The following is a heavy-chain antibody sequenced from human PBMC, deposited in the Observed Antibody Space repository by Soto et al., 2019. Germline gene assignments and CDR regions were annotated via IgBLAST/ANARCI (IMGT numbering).Heavy chain of an antibody. CDR3: AKDGFGGASDY. CDR1: GFTFSSYA. CDR2: ISGSGTNI. J-gene: IGHJ4*02. Sequence: EVQLLESGGGFAQPGGSLRLSCAASGFTFSSYAMHWVRQAPGRGLEWVSTISGSGTNIYYADSVQGRFTISRDNSQNTLFLHMTSLRVDDAATYYCAKDGFGGASDYWGQGTHVTVSS. V-gene: IGHV3-23*01. D-gene: IGHD3-3*01.